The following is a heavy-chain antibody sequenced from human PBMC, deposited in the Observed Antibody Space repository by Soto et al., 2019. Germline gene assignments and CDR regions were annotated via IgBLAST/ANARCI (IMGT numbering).Heavy chain of an antibody. D-gene: IGHD1-26*01. J-gene: IGHJ4*02. CDR2: ISGSGGST. CDR1: GFTFSSYA. V-gene: IGHV3-23*01. Sequence: EVQLLESGGGLVQPGGSLRLSCAASGFTFSSYAMSWVRQAPGKGLEWVSAISGSGGSTYYADSVKGRFTISRDNSKNTLYLQMNSLIAEDTAVYYCAKAGEGGGSYWIDYWDQGTLVTVSS. CDR3: AKAGEGGGSYWIDY.